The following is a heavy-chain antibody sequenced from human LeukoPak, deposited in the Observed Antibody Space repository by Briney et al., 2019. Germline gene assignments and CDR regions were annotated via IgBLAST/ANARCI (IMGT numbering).Heavy chain of an antibody. D-gene: IGHD1-26*01. Sequence: PGGSLRLSCAASGFTFSSYWMHWVRQAPGKGLVWVSRINSDGSSTSYAVSVKGRFTISRDNAKNTLYLQMNSLRAEDTAVYYCARSSPSYHFDYWGQGTLVTVSS. CDR1: GFTFSSYW. J-gene: IGHJ4*02. CDR3: ARSSPSYHFDY. V-gene: IGHV3-74*01. CDR2: INSDGSST.